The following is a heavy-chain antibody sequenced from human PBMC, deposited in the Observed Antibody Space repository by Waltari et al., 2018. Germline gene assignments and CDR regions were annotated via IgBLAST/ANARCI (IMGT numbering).Heavy chain of an antibody. J-gene: IGHJ4*02. CDR3: ARLSLGYCSGGSCYYFDY. CDR2: IYYSGST. Sequence: QVQLQESGPGLVKPSETLSLTCPVSGGSISSYYWSWIRQPPGKGLEWIGYIYYSGSTNYNPSVKSRVTISVDTSKNQFSLKLSSVTAADTAVYYCARLSLGYCSGGSCYYFDYWGQGTLVTVSS. CDR1: GGSISSYY. D-gene: IGHD2-15*01. V-gene: IGHV4-59*01.